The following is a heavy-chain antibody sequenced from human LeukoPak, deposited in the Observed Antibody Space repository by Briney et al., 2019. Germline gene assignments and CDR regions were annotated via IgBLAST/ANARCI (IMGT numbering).Heavy chain of an antibody. V-gene: IGHV4-59*01. D-gene: IGHD2-8*01. CDR1: GGSISSYY. CDR2: MSYSGST. Sequence: SETLSLTCTVSGGSISSYYWSWIRQSPGTGLEWIGYMSYSGSTDYNPSLKSRVTISVDTSRNQFSLKLSSVTAADTAVYHCASVPPGVRSFDLWGRGTLVIVSS. J-gene: IGHJ2*01. CDR3: ASVPPGVRSFDL.